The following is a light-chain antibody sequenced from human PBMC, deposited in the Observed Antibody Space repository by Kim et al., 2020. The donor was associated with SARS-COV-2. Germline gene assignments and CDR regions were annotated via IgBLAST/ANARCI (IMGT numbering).Light chain of an antibody. J-gene: IGLJ2*01. CDR1: SSDVGGYNY. CDR2: EVS. CDR3: SSYAGSNNLV. V-gene: IGLV2-8*01. Sequence: QSALTQPPSASGSPGQSVTISCTGTSSDVGGYNYVSWYQQYPGKAPKLMIYEVSKRPSGVPDRFSGSKSGNTASLTVSGLQAEVEADYYCSSYAGSNNLVFGGGTQLTVL.